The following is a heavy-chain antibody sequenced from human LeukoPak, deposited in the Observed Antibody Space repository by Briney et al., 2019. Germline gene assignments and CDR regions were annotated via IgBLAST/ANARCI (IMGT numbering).Heavy chain of an antibody. CDR3: TRLVAGGFDS. D-gene: IGHD2-15*01. CDR1: GGSITNYA. J-gene: IGHJ4*02. CDR2: ITPLLDST. V-gene: IGHV1-69*06. Sequence: GASVKVSCKFSGGSITNYAISWVRQAPGQGLDWMGRITPLLDSTNYAPKFQGRVTITADKSTNTAFMELSSLTSEDTAMYFCTRLVAGGFDSWGQGSLVTVSS.